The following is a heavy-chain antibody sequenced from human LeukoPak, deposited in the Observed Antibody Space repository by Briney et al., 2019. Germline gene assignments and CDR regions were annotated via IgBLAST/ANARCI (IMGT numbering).Heavy chain of an antibody. D-gene: IGHD2-2*01. CDR1: GFTFSSYA. V-gene: IGHV3-23*01. J-gene: IGHJ4*02. Sequence: GGSLRLSCAASGFTFSSYAMSWVRQAPGKGLEWVSAISGSGGSTYYADSVKGRFTISRDNSKNTLYLQINSLRAEDTAVYYCAKDGAGSQSYCSSTSCYVDYWGQGTLVTVSS. CDR2: ISGSGGST. CDR3: AKDGAGSQSYCSSTSCYVDY.